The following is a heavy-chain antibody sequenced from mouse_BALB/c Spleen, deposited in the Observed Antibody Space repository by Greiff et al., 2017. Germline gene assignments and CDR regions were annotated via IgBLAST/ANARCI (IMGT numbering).Heavy chain of an antibody. V-gene: IGHV1-5*01. Sequence: VQLKQSGTVLVRPGASVKMSCTASGFTFTSYWMHWVKQRPGQGLEWIGAIYPGNSDTSYNQKFKGKAKLTAVTSTSTAYLELSSLTHEDSAVYYCTRVMSSVVGEEYYAMDYWGQGTSVTVSS. D-gene: IGHD1-1*01. CDR3: TRVMSSVVGEEYYAMDY. CDR1: GFTFTSYW. J-gene: IGHJ4*01. CDR2: IYPGNSDT.